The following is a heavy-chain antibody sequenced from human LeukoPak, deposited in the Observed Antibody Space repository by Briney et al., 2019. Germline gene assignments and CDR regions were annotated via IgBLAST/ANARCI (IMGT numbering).Heavy chain of an antibody. J-gene: IGHJ5*02. D-gene: IGHD2-2*01. CDR3: ARGPTYVRDIVVVPAAMIRVWFDP. CDR2: STHTGST. Sequence: SETLSLTCAVYGGSFSGHYWTWIRQAPGKGLEWIGESTHTGSTNYNPSLKSRVTISVDTSKNQFSLKLSSVTAADTAVYYCARGPTYVRDIVVVPAAMIRVWFDPWGQGTLVTVSS. V-gene: IGHV4-34*01. CDR1: GGSFSGHY.